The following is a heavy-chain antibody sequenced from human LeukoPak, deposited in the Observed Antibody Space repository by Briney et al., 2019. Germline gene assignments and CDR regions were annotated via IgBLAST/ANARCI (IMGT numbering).Heavy chain of an antibody. J-gene: IGHJ4*02. CDR1: GGSISSGSYY. CDR3: AVTPLLCGGDCYIIADY. CDR2: IYTSGST. D-gene: IGHD2-21*01. V-gene: IGHV4-61*02. Sequence: SATLSLTCTVSGGSISSGSYYWSWIRQPAGKGLEWIGRIYTSGSTNYNPSLKSRVTISVDTSKNQFSLKLSSVTAADTAVYYCAVTPLLCGGDCYIIADYWGQGTLVTVSS.